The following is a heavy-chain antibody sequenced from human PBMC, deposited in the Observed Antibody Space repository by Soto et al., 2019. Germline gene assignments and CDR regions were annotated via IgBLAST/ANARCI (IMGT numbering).Heavy chain of an antibody. J-gene: IGHJ5*02. D-gene: IGHD2-15*01. Sequence: QVQLQQWGAGLLKPSETLSLTCAVYGGSFSGYYWSWIRQPPGKGLEWIGEINHSGSTNYNPSLKSRVTISVATSKNQFSLKLSSVTAADTAVYYCARAHCSGGSCYNGYWFDPWGQGTLVTVSS. V-gene: IGHV4-34*01. CDR3: ARAHCSGGSCYNGYWFDP. CDR1: GGSFSGYY. CDR2: INHSGST.